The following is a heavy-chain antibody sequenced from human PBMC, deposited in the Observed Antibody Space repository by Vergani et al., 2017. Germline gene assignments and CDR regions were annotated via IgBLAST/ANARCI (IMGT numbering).Heavy chain of an antibody. V-gene: IGHV4-34*01. CDR2: INHSGST. CDR1: GGSFSGYY. CDR3: ARVKAYDSNYGWFDP. J-gene: IGHJ5*02. D-gene: IGHD4-11*01. Sequence: QVQLQQWGAGLLKPSETLSLTCAVYGGSFSGYYWSWIRQPPGKGLEWVGEINHSGSTNYNPSLKSRVTRSVDTSKNQFSLKLSSVTAADTAVYYCARVKAYDSNYGWFDPWGQGTLVTVSS.